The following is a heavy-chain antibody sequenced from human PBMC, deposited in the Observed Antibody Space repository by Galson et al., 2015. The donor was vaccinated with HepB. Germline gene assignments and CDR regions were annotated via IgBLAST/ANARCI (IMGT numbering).Heavy chain of an antibody. CDR2: ISYDGSDK. CDR3: ATVVTATHSSYYGMDV. CDR1: GFRFGNYS. J-gene: IGHJ6*02. D-gene: IGHD2-21*02. Sequence: SLRLSCAASGFRFGNYSMHWVRQAPGKGLEWVSVISYDGSDKYFADSVKGRFTISRDNSKNTLYLQVNSLRSEDTAVYYCATVVTATHSSYYGMDVWGQGTPFTVSS. V-gene: IGHV3-30*03.